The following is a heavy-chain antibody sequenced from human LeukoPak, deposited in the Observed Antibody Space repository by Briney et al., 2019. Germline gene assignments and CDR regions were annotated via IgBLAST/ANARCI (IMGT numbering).Heavy chain of an antibody. CDR3: ARKAVGTPYYFDS. CDR1: GYIFGSYW. V-gene: IGHV5-51*01. Sequence: GESLKISCKTSGYIFGSYWIGWVRQMPGKGLEWMGIINPGDSDTKYSPSFQGQVTISADKSISTAYLQWSSLKASDTAMYYCARKAVGTPYYFDSWGPGTLVTVSS. CDR2: INPGDSDT. D-gene: IGHD4-23*01. J-gene: IGHJ4*02.